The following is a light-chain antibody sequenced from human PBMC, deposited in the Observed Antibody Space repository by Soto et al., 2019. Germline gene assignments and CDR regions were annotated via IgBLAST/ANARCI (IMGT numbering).Light chain of an antibody. V-gene: IGKV1-5*01. CDR3: QQYNGYSL. J-gene: IGKJ1*01. CDR2: DAS. Sequence: DIQMTQSASTLSASLGDRVTITCRASQSISGWLAWYQQQPGKAPKLLIYDASTLESGVPSRFSGIASGTEFTLSISSLQPDDFATYYCQQYNGYSLFGQGTKVDIK. CDR1: QSISGW.